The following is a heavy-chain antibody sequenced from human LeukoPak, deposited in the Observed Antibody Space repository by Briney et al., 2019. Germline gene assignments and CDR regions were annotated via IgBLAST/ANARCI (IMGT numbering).Heavy chain of an antibody. CDR2: INHSGSH. J-gene: IGHJ4*02. D-gene: IGHD6-6*01. CDR3: ARGGVSIAARPFDY. CDR1: GGSFSGYY. V-gene: IGHV4-34*01. Sequence: SEPLSLTCAVYGGSFSGYYGSWVRQPPGKGLEWMGEINHSGSHNYNPSIKSRVTISVDTSKNQFSLKLSSVTAADTAVYYCARGGVSIAARPFDYWGQGTLVTVSS.